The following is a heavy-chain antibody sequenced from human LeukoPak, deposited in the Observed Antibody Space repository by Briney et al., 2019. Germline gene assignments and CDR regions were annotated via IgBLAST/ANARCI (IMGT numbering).Heavy chain of an antibody. D-gene: IGHD6-6*01. CDR1: GYSFTSYW. V-gene: IGHV5-51*01. CDR3: ARIAARHLGFDS. J-gene: IGHJ4*02. CDR2: IYPGDSDT. Sequence: GGSLKISWNGSGYSFTSYWIGRVRQRPGKGLEVMGSIYPGDSDTRYRASFQGQVTISANKSISTAYLQWSSLKASDTAMYYCARIAARHLGFDSWGQGTLVTVSS.